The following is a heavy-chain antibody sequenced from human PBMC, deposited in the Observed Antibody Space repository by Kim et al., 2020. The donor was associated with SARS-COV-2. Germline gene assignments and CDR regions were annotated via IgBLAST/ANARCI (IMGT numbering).Heavy chain of an antibody. CDR3: TKDVLAGGADV. Sequence: GGSLRLSCIASGFTFNDHAMHWVRQAPGKGLEWVSGIMWNSDGIGYADSVKGRFTTSIDNAKNSLYLQMNSLRPEDTALYYCTKDVLAGGADVWAQGTAVIVSS. J-gene: IGHJ6*02. V-gene: IGHV3-9*01. D-gene: IGHD3-3*02. CDR1: GFTFNDHA. CDR2: IMWNSDGI.